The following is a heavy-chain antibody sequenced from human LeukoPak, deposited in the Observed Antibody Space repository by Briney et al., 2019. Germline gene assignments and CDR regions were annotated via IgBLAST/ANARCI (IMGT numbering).Heavy chain of an antibody. CDR2: IYYSGST. D-gene: IGHD6-6*01. CDR1: GGSISSSSYY. V-gene: IGHV4-39*07. J-gene: IGHJ4*02. Sequence: SETLSLTCTVSGGSISSSSYYWGWIRQPPGKGLEWIGSIYYSGSTYYNPSLKSRVTMSVDTSKNQFSLRLSSVTAADTAAYFCARENWRSKSIDFDSWGQGTLVTVSS. CDR3: ARENWRSKSIDFDS.